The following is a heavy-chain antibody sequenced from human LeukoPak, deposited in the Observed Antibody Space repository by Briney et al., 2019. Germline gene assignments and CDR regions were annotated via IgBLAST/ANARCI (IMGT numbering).Heavy chain of an antibody. V-gene: IGHV3-7*01. CDR2: IKQDGSEK. CDR3: ARGGYSSSWSGYFDL. J-gene: IGHJ2*01. CDR1: GFTFSSYW. D-gene: IGHD6-13*01. Sequence: PGGSLRLSCAASGFTFSSYWMSWVRQAPGKGLEWVANIKQDGSEKYYVDSVKGRFTISRDNAKNSLYLQMNSLRAEDTAVYYCARGGYSSSWSGYFDLWGRGTLVTVSS.